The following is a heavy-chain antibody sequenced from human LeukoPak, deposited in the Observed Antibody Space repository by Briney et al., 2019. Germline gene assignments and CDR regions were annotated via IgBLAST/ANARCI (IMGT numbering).Heavy chain of an antibody. Sequence: SETLSLTCAVYGGSFSGYYWSWIRQPPGKGLEWIGEINHSGSTNYNPSLKSRVTISVDTSKNQFSLKLSSVTAADTAVYYCARRYSSSWREINYYYYYMDVWGKGTTVTVSS. CDR2: INHSGST. J-gene: IGHJ6*03. V-gene: IGHV4-34*01. CDR1: GGSFSGYY. D-gene: IGHD6-13*01. CDR3: ARRYSSSWREINYYYYYMDV.